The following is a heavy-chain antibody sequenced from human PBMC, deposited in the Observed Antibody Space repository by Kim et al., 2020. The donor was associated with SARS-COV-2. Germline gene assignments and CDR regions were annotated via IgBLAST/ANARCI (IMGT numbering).Heavy chain of an antibody. V-gene: IGHV3-23*01. Sequence: GGSLRLSCAASGFTFSGYAMSWVRQAPGKGLEWVSGISASGGNTDYADSVKGRFTISRDNSKYTLHLQMNSLRAEDTAVYFCAKAILCLTGYKYYFDYWGQGTLVTVSS. CDR3: AKAILCLTGYKYYFDY. CDR1: GFTFSGYA. CDR2: ISASGGNT. J-gene: IGHJ4*02. D-gene: IGHD3-9*01.